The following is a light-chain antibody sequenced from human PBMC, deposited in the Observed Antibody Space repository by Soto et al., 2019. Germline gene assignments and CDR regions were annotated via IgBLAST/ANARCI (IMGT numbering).Light chain of an antibody. Sequence: QSALTQPPSASGSPGQSGTISCTGTSSDIGDYNYVSWYQQHPGKAPKLMIYEVSKRPSGVPDRFSGSKSGNTASLTVSGLQAEDEAAYYCSSYAGSLYVFGTGTKLTVL. J-gene: IGLJ1*01. CDR2: EVS. V-gene: IGLV2-8*01. CDR3: SSYAGSLYV. CDR1: SSDIGDYNY.